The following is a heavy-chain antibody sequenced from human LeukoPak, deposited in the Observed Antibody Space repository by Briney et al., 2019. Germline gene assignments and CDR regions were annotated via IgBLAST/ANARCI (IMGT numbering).Heavy chain of an antibody. D-gene: IGHD5-24*01. CDR1: GFTFSSYG. Sequence: GGSLRLSCAASGFTFSSYGMHWVRQAPGKGLEWVAVISYDGSNKYYADSVKGRFTISRDNSKNTVYLQMNSLRVEDTAVYYCARDRRATDFSNYYFDYWGQGTLVTVSS. CDR3: ARDRRATDFSNYYFDY. V-gene: IGHV3-30*03. J-gene: IGHJ4*02. CDR2: ISYDGSNK.